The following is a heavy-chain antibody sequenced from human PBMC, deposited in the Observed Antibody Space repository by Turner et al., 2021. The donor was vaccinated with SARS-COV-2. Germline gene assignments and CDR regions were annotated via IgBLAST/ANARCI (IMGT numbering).Heavy chain of an antibody. D-gene: IGHD1-26*01. V-gene: IGHV3-30*04. CDR3: ARDSGSQLDY. Sequence: QVLLVVSGGGVVQHGRSLRLPCAASGFSFSSYAMLWVRQAPGRGLEWVALRSYEGRKKYYADSVKSRFTISRNNSKDTLYLQMNILRAEDTAVYYCARDSGSQLDYWGQGSLVAVYS. CDR1: GFSFSSYA. CDR2: RSYEGRKK. J-gene: IGHJ4*02.